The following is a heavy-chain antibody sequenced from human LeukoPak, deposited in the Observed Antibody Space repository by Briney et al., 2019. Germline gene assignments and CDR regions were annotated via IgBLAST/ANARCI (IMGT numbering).Heavy chain of an antibody. D-gene: IGHD1-1*01. V-gene: IGHV3-13*01. J-gene: IGHJ4*02. CDR3: ARVAKERVGGVYYFDY. CDR2: IGTAGDT. Sequence: RGSLRLSCAASGFTFSDYDMHWVRQATGKGLEWVSAIGTAGDTYYTGSVKGRFTISRENAKNSLYLQMNSLRAGDTAVYYCARVAKERVGGVYYFDYWGQGTLVTVSS. CDR1: GFTFSDYD.